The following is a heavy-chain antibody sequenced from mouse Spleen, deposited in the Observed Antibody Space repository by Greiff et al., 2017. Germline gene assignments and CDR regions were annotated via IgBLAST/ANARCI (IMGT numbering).Heavy chain of an antibody. V-gene: IGHV1-15*01. J-gene: IGHJ4*01. CDR3: TRNDGGLAMDY. CDR1: GYTFTDYE. CDR2: IDPETGGT. Sequence: QVQLKQSGAELVRPGASVTLSCKASGYTFTDYEMHWVKQTPVHGLEWIGAIDPETGGTAYNQKFKGKAILTADKSSSTAYMELRSLTSEDSAVYYCTRNDGGLAMDYWGQGTSVTVSS. D-gene: IGHD3-3*01.